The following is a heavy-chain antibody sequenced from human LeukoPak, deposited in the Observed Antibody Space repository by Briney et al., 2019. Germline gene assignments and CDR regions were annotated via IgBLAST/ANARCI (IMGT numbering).Heavy chain of an antibody. CDR2: VSWNSGSI. V-gene: IGHV3-9*01. Sequence: PGRSLRLSCAASGFTFDDYAMHWVRQAPGKGLEWVSGVSWNSGSIAYADSVKGRFTISRDNAKNSLYLQMNSLRAEDTAVYYCARGGSNKARMDVWGKGTTVTVSS. D-gene: IGHD2/OR15-2a*01. CDR1: GFTFDDYA. CDR3: ARGGSNKARMDV. J-gene: IGHJ6*04.